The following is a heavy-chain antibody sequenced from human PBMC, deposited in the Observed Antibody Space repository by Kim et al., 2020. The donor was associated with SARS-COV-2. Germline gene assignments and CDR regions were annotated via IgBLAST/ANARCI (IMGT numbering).Heavy chain of an antibody. J-gene: IGHJ3*02. D-gene: IGHD3-10*01. CDR3: ASPRKHGGDIGAFDI. Sequence: PSLKGRVTISVDTSKNQFSLQLSPVTAADTAVYYCASPRKHGGDIGAFDIWGQGTMVTVSS. V-gene: IGHV4-31*02.